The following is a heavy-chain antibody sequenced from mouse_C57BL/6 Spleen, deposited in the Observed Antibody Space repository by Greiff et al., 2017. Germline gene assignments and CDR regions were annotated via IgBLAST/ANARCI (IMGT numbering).Heavy chain of an antibody. V-gene: IGHV5-17*01. CDR3: ARLTQGYYAMDN. Sequence: DVMLVESGGGLVKPGGSLKLSCAASGFTFSDYGMHWVRQAPETGLEWVAYISSGSSTIYYADTVKGRFTISRDNAKNTLFLQMTSLRSEDTAMYYCARLTQGYYAMDNWGQGTSVTVSS. CDR1: GFTFSDYG. D-gene: IGHD3-2*02. CDR2: ISSGSSTI. J-gene: IGHJ4*01.